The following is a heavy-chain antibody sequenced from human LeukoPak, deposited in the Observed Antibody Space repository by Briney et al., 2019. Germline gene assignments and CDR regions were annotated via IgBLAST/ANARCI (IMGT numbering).Heavy chain of an antibody. CDR1: GFTFSSYA. J-gene: IGHJ4*02. V-gene: IGHV3-23*01. D-gene: IGHD6-13*01. CDR2: INGTGGST. CDR3: ARRRAAAGLIEY. Sequence: GGTLRLSCAASGFTFSSYAMSWVRQAPGKGLEWVSAINGTGGSTYYADSVKGRFTISRDNSKNPLYLKLNSVRAEDTAVYYCARRRAAAGLIEYWGQGTLVTVSS.